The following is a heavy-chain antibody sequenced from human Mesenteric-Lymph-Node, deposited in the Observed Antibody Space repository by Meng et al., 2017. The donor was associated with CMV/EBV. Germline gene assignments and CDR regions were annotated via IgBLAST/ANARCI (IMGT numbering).Heavy chain of an antibody. CDR3: ARSAVAGPIDY. Sequence: SCKASGGTLSSYAISWVQQAPGQGLEWMGGIIPIFGTANYAQKFQGRVTITTDESTSTAYMELSSLRSEDTAVYYCARSAVAGPIDYWGQGTLVTVSS. CDR2: IIPIFGTA. CDR1: GGTLSSYA. V-gene: IGHV1-69*05. J-gene: IGHJ4*02. D-gene: IGHD6-19*01.